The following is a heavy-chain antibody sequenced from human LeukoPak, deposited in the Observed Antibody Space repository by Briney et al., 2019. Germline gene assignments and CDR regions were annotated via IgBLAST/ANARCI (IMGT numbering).Heavy chain of an antibody. J-gene: IGHJ4*02. CDR2: INPNSGGT. V-gene: IGHV1-2*02. Sequence: ASVKVSCKASGYTFTGYYMHWVRQAPGQGLEWMGWINPNSGGTNYAQKFQGRVTMTRDTSISTAYMELSRLRSDDTAVYYCARGSQYYYDSSGSDYWGQGTLVTVSS. D-gene: IGHD3-22*01. CDR1: GYTFTGYY. CDR3: ARGSQYYYDSSGSDY.